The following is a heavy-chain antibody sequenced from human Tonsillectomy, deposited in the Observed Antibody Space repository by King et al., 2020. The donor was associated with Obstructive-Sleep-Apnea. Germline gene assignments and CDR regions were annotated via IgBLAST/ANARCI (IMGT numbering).Heavy chain of an antibody. D-gene: IGHD3-10*01. CDR1: GLTFSSSW. J-gene: IGHJ4*02. V-gene: IGHV3-74*01. CDR2: ISPDGRTT. CDR3: ARDLHYGYAY. Sequence: EVQLVESGGGLVQPGGSLRLSCAASGLTFSSSWMHWVRQVPGEGLVWVSDISPDGRTTSYADSVKGRFTISRDNAKNTLYLQLNSLRAEDTAVYYCARDLHYGYAYWGQGTLVTVSS.